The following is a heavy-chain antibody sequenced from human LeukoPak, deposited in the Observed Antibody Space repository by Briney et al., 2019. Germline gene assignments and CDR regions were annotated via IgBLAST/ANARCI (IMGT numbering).Heavy chain of an antibody. J-gene: IGHJ2*01. CDR1: GFPFSSYW. D-gene: IGHD2-8*01. CDR3: ASIVCVNGGCYRGDWYLDL. V-gene: IGHV3-7*03. Sequence: PGGSLRLSCVASGFPFSSYWMTWVRQAPGKGLEWVANIKQDGSEKYYVDSLKGRFTISRDNAKSSLYLQMNSLRAEDTAVYYCASIVCVNGGCYRGDWYLDLWGRGTLVTVSS. CDR2: IKQDGSEK.